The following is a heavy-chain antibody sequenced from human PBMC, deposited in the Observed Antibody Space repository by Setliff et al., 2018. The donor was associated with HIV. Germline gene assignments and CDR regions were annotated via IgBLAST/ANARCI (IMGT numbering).Heavy chain of an antibody. CDR2: IYHSGST. V-gene: IGHV4-4*02. CDR3: ASTTYYYDSSGYNSWPLFDY. D-gene: IGHD3-22*01. J-gene: IGHJ4*02. Sequence: SETLSLTCAASGDSISSSNWWNWVRQPPGKGLEWIGEIYHSGSTNYNPSLKSRVTISVDKSKNQFSLKLTSVTAADTAVYYCASTTYYYDSSGYNSWPLFDYWGQGTLVTVSS. CDR1: GDSISSSNW.